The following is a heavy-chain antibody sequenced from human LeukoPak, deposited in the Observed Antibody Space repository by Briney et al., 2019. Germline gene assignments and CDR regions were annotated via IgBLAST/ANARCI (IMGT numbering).Heavy chain of an antibody. J-gene: IGHJ4*02. CDR1: GFTFSSYN. Sequence: GGSDGLLRAASGFTFSSYNMNWVRQAPGKGLEWVSSIISSSSYIYYADSVQGSVANSTDNAKNSLYLQMNSLRAEDTAVYYCARGRMDDYGDYSDYWGQGTLVTVSS. D-gene: IGHD4-17*01. V-gene: IGHV3-21*01. CDR3: ARGRMDDYGDYSDY. CDR2: IISSSSYI.